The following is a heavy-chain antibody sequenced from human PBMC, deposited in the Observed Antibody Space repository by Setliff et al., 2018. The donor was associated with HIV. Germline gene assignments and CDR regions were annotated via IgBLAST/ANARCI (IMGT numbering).Heavy chain of an antibody. CDR1: GFPFSIYG. D-gene: IGHD3-9*01. J-gene: IGHJ6*03. V-gene: IGHV3-30*02. CDR3: ARDLYFYYYMDV. Sequence: GSLRLSCAASGFPFSIYGILWFRQAPGKGLEWVAFIRDDGIRRHYADSVKGRFTISRDDSKNTVFPQMNSLRPEDTAMYYCARDLYFYYYMDVWGKGTTVTVSS. CDR2: IRDDGIRR.